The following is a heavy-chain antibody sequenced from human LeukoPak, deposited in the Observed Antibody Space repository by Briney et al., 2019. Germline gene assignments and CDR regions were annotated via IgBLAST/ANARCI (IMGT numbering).Heavy chain of an antibody. CDR3: ARDGAQGYSGSYYSDY. Sequence: GGSLRLSCAASGFTFSAYSLNWVRQAPGKGLEWVAVIWYDGSNKDYADSGKVRFTISRDKSKHTLYLQMTSLRAEDTAVYYCARDGAQGYSGSYYSDYWGQGTLVTVSS. CDR2: IWYDGSNK. V-gene: IGHV3-33*08. J-gene: IGHJ4*02. D-gene: IGHD1-26*01. CDR1: GFTFSAYS.